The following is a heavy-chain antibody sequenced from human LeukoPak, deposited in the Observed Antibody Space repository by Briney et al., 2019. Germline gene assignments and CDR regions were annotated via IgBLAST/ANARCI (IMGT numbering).Heavy chain of an antibody. Sequence: SETLSLTCAVYGGSFSGYYWSWIRQPPGKGLEWIGEINRSGSTNYNPSLKSRVTISVDTSKNQFSLKLSSVTAADTAVYYCASRYCSSTSCGNWFDPWGQGTLVTVSS. CDR3: ASRYCSSTSCGNWFDP. J-gene: IGHJ5*02. CDR1: GGSFSGYY. D-gene: IGHD2-2*01. CDR2: INRSGST. V-gene: IGHV4-34*01.